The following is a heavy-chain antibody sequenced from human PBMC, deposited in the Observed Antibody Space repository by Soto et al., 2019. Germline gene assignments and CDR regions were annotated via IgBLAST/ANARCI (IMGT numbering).Heavy chain of an antibody. CDR2: ISGSGGST. CDR1: GFTFSSYA. CDR3: AKGIAARSYYYYGMDV. Sequence: PXGSLRLSCAAAGFTFSSYAMSWVRQAPGKGLEWVSAISGSGGSTYYADSVKGRFTISRDNSKNTLYLQMNSLRAEDTAVYYCAKGIAARSYYYYGMDVWGQGTTVTVSS. J-gene: IGHJ6*02. V-gene: IGHV3-23*01. D-gene: IGHD6-13*01.